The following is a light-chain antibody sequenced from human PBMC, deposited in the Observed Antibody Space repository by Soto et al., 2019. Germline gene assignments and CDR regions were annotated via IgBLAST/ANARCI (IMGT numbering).Light chain of an antibody. Sequence: EVVLTQSPGTLSLSPGEGDTLSCRASQSVSNNFLAWYQQQPGQAPRLLIYGATSRATGIPDRFSGSGSGTDFTLTISRLEPEDFAVYYCQQYGSTPVTFGQGTKVE. CDR2: GAT. J-gene: IGKJ1*01. CDR1: QSVSNNF. CDR3: QQYGSTPVT. V-gene: IGKV3-20*01.